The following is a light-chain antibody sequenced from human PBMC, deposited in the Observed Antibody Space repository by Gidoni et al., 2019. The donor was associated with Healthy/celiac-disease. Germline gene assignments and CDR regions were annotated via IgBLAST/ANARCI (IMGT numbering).Light chain of an antibody. V-gene: IGKV3-11*01. Sequence: EIVLTQSPATLSLSPGERATLPCRASQSVSSYLAWYQQKPGQAPRLLIYDASNRATGIPARFSGSGSGTDFTLTISSLEPEDFAVYYCQQRSNWALTFGPGTKVDIK. CDR1: QSVSSY. J-gene: IGKJ3*01. CDR2: DAS. CDR3: QQRSNWALT.